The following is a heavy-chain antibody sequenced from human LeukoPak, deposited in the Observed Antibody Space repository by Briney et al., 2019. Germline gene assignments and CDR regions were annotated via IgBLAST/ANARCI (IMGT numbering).Heavy chain of an antibody. D-gene: IGHD2-2*01. CDR2: INQDGSER. J-gene: IGHJ5*02. Sequence: GGSLRLSCAASGFIFRNYWLAWVRQVPGKGLEWVANINQDGSERNYVDSLRGRFTISRDNDKNSLSLQMNSLRVEDTAVYYCAKDQSSTRKSPFDPWGQGTLVTVSS. CDR1: GFIFRNYW. CDR3: AKDQSSTRKSPFDP. V-gene: IGHV3-7*01.